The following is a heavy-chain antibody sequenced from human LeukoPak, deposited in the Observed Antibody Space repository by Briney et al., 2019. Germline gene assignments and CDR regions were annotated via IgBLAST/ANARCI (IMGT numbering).Heavy chain of an antibody. CDR3: AKTGYCSGGSCPRTPHHFDY. V-gene: IGHV3-23*01. CDR1: GFTFSDYY. Sequence: GGSLRLSCAASGFTFSDYYMSWIRQAPGKGLEWVSAISGSGGSTYYADSVKGRFTISRDNSKNTLYLQMNSLRAEDTAVYYCAKTGYCSGGSCPRTPHHFDYWGQGTLVTVSS. CDR2: ISGSGGST. J-gene: IGHJ4*02. D-gene: IGHD2-15*01.